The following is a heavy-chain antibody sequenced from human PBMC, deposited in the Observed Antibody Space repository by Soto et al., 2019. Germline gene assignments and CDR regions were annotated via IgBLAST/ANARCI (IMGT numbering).Heavy chain of an antibody. CDR2: ISYDGSNK. J-gene: IGHJ4*02. V-gene: IGHV3-30*18. CDR1: GFTFSSYG. Sequence: PGGSLRLSCAASGFTFSSYGMHCVRQAPGKGLEWVAVISYDGSNKYYADSVKGRFTISGDNSKNTLYLQMNSLRAEDTAVYYCAKDGVFRFANPKMQNNLTYYFDYWGRVTLVTFSS. D-gene: IGHD2-21*01. CDR3: AKDGVFRFANPKMQNNLTYYFDY.